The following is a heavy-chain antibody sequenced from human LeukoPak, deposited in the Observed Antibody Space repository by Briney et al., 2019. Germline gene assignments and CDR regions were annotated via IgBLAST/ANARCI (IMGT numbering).Heavy chain of an antibody. J-gene: IGHJ4*02. Sequence: EASVKVSGKASGYTFTDYYIHWVRQAPGQGLEWMGWINPNSGGTNYAQKFQGRVTITRNTSISTAYMELSSLRSEDTAVYYCARPGGSYYYFDYWGQGTLVTVSS. CDR1: GYTFTDYY. D-gene: IGHD1-26*01. V-gene: IGHV1-2*02. CDR3: ARPGGSYYYFDY. CDR2: INPNSGGT.